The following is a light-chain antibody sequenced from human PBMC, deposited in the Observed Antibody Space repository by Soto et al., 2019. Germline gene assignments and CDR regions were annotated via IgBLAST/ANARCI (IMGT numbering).Light chain of an antibody. J-gene: IGKJ2*01. Sequence: DIQMTQSPSSLSASVGDRVTITCRASQSISSYLNWYQQKPGKAPKLLIYAASSLQSGVPSRFSGSGSGTDFTLTISSLPPEDFATYYCQQSYSTPMSAFGQGTKVDIK. CDR3: QQSYSTPMSA. CDR1: QSISSY. V-gene: IGKV1-39*01. CDR2: AAS.